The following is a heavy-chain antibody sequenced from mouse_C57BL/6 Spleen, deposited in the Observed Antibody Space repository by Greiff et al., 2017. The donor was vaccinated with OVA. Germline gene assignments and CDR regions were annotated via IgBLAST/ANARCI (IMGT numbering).Heavy chain of an antibody. V-gene: IGHV7-3*01. CDR1: GFTFTDYY. CDR3: ARGNWEGAMDY. CDR2: IRNKANGYTT. J-gene: IGHJ4*01. D-gene: IGHD4-1*01. Sequence: EVKLVESGGGLVQPGGSLSLSCAASGFTFTDYYMSWVRQPPGKALEWLGFIRNKANGYTTEYSAPVKGRFTISRDNSQSILYLQMNALRAEDSATYYCARGNWEGAMDYWGQGTSVTVSS.